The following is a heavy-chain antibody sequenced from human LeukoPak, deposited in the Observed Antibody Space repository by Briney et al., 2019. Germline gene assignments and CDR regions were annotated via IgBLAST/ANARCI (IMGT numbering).Heavy chain of an antibody. D-gene: IGHD4-17*01. CDR1: GFTFSSYT. J-gene: IGHJ4*02. Sequence: GGSLRLSCAASGFTFSSYTMNWVRQAPGKGLQSVSSISSSSSYIYYADSVKGRFTISRDNSKNSLYLQMNSLRAEDTALYYCARGHTAVTRHIDFWGQGTLVTVSS. CDR2: ISSSSSYI. V-gene: IGHV3-21*04. CDR3: ARGHTAVTRHIDF.